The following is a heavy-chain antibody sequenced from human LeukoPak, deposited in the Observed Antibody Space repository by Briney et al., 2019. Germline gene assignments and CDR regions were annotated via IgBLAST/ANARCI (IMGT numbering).Heavy chain of an antibody. CDR1: GGPRSINN. CDR3: VKGGVGSSYFFNY. J-gene: IGHJ4*02. D-gene: IGHD1-26*01. CDR2: LYSGGST. Sequence: GGSLRLSCVDPGGPRSINNKSWVRQAPGKGLEWVSVLYSGGSTYYSDSVRRRSTISRDNSKNTLYLQMDSLRAEDTAVYYCVKGGVGSSYFFNYWGQGTLVTVSS. V-gene: IGHV3-53*01.